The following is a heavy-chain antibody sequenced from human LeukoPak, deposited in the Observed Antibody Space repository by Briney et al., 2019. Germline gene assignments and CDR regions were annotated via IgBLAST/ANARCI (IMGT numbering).Heavy chain of an antibody. J-gene: IGHJ4*02. Sequence: PGGSLRLSCAASGFTVSINYMSWVRQAPGKGLEWVSIIYSGGSTYYADSVKGRFTISRDNSKKTLYLQINSLRAEDTAVYYCARTRYSSAYYFDYWGQGTLVTVSS. CDR3: ARTRYSSAYYFDY. V-gene: IGHV3-66*01. D-gene: IGHD6-19*01. CDR2: IYSGGST. CDR1: GFTVSINY.